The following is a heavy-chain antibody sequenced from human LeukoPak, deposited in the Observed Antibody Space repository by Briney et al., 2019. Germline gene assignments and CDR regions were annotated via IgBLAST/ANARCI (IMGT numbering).Heavy chain of an antibody. CDR2: IYPRDGST. CDR3: ARDQEGFDY. J-gene: IGHJ4*02. Sequence: ASVKVSCKASGYTFTSNYIHWVRQAPGQGLEWMGMIYPRDGSTSYAQKFQGRVTVTRDTSTGTVHMELSGLRSEDTAVYYCARDQEGFDYWDQGTLVTVSS. V-gene: IGHV1-46*01. CDR1: GYTFTSNY.